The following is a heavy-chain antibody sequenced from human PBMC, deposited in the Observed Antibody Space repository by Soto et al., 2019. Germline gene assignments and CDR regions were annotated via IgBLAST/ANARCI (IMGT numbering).Heavy chain of an antibody. D-gene: IGHD1-26*01. V-gene: IGHV1-58*02. J-gene: IGHJ6*02. CDR3: SADHPHMAMGWPV. CDR2: IVVVSGST. Sequence: QMQLVQSAAEVREPGTSVRVSCRASGFDFGSFGIQFLRQTRGRGLEWRGWIVVVSGSTNYARKFQGRVAISRDMSSSTAYLDLYDLKSDATAVYFCSADHPHMAMGWPVWGQGTTVPVSS. CDR1: GFDFGSFG.